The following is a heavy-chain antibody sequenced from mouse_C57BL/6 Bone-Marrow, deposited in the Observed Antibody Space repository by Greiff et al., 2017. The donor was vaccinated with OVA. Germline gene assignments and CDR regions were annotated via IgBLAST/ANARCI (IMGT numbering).Heavy chain of an antibody. V-gene: IGHV1-42*01. CDR3: ASTIYYDYDVRNFDV. D-gene: IGHD2-4*01. J-gene: IGHJ1*03. Sequence: VHVKQSGPELVKPGASVKISCKASGYSFTGYYMNWVKQSPEKSLEWIGEINPSTGGTTYNQKFKAKATLTVDKSSSTAYMQLKSLTSEDSAVYYCASTIYYDYDVRNFDVWGTGTTVTVSS. CDR2: INPSTGGT. CDR1: GYSFTGYY.